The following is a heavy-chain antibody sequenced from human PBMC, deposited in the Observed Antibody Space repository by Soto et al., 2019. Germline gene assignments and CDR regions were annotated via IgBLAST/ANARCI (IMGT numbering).Heavy chain of an antibody. V-gene: IGHV3-7*01. D-gene: IGHD2-2*01. CDR3: AAAISSPFSNFEY. CDR1: GFTFSTYW. Sequence: EVQLVQSGGDLVQPGGSLRLSCVASGFTFSTYWMTWVRQDPGLGLEWVAGIKEDGSEEAYVDSVKGSFSISRDNAKTSLYLQLNSLKAEDTTVYFCAAAISSPFSNFEYWGQGSLVTVSS. CDR2: IKEDGSEE. J-gene: IGHJ4*02.